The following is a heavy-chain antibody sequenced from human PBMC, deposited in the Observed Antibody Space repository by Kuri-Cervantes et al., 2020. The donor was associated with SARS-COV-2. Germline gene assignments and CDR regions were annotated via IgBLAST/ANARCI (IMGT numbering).Heavy chain of an antibody. Sequence: GESLKISCAASGFTFSSYDMHWVRQAPGKGLEWVAVISHDGKNKKCIASGKGRFTISRDNSQNTLCLHMKSLRSEDTAMYYCAKDRVGVQDFWGQGTLVTVSS. D-gene: IGHD2-21*01. CDR3: AKDRVGVQDF. J-gene: IGHJ4*02. V-gene: IGHV3-30*18. CDR2: ISHDGKNK. CDR1: GFTFSSYD.